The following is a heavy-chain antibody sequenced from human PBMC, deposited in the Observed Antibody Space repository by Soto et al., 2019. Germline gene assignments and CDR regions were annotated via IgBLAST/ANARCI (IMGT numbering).Heavy chain of an antibody. D-gene: IGHD3-9*01. V-gene: IGHV3-30*18. J-gene: IGHJ4*02. CDR3: AKEVYDILTGYYYGDHYFDY. CDR1: GFTFSSYG. Sequence: PGGSLRLSCAASGFTFSSYGMHWVRQAPGKGLEWVAVISYDGSNKYYADSVKGRFTISRDNSKNTLYLQLNSLRAEDTAVYYCAKEVYDILTGYYYGDHYFDYWGQGTQVTVSS. CDR2: ISYDGSNK.